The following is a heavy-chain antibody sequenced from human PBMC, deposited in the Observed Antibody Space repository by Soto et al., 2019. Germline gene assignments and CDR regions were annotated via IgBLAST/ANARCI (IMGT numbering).Heavy chain of an antibody. Sequence: QVQLVQSGAEVKKPGSSVKVSCKASGGTFSSYAISWVRQAPGQGLEWMGGIIPIFGTANYAQKFQGRVTITADESTSTAYMELSSLRSEDTAVYYCARGNITIFGVVIISPPSHYCYGMDVWGQGTTVTVSS. J-gene: IGHJ6*02. CDR2: IIPIFGTA. CDR3: ARGNITIFGVVIISPPSHYCYGMDV. V-gene: IGHV1-69*01. CDR1: GGTFSSYA. D-gene: IGHD3-3*01.